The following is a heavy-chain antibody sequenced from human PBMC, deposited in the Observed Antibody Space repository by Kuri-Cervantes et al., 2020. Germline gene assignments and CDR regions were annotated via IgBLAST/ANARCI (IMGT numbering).Heavy chain of an antibody. D-gene: IGHD6-13*01. CDR3: ARANGYRSSWGFDS. CDR1: GGSISGGGYS. J-gene: IGHJ5*01. Sequence: SGTLTLTCAVSGGSISGGGYSWSWIRQPTGKGLEWIGYIFHSESTYYNPSVKSRVTISEDKSKNQFSPKMSSVTAAATAVYYCARANGYRSSWGFDSWGQGTLVTVSS. CDR2: IFHSEST. V-gene: IGHV4-30-2*01.